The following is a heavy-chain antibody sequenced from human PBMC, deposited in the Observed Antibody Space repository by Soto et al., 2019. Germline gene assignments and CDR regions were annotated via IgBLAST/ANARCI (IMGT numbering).Heavy chain of an antibody. V-gene: IGHV1-8*01. Sequence: ASVKVSCKASGYTFTSYDINWVRQATGQGIEWMGWMNPNSGNTGYAQKFQGRVTMTRNTSISTAYMELSSLRSEDTAVYYCARGPPPVIAAAGTGLDYYMDVWGKGTTVTVSS. J-gene: IGHJ6*03. CDR2: MNPNSGNT. CDR1: GYTFTSYD. CDR3: ARGPPPVIAAAGTGLDYYMDV. D-gene: IGHD6-13*01.